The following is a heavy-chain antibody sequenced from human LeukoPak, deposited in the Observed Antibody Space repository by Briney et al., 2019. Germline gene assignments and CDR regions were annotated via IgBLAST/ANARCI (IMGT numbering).Heavy chain of an antibody. J-gene: IGHJ4*02. V-gene: IGHV3-7*01. D-gene: IGHD4-23*01. CDR1: GGSISSISYY. CDR2: IKPDDTEK. Sequence: ETLSLTCTVSGGSISSISYYWGWIRQPPGKGLEWVANIKPDDTEKYYGNSVKGRFTILRDNAKNSVYLQMNSLRAEDTAVYYCVTHEVTVITRSTFDNWGQGTLVTVSS. CDR3: VTHEVTVITRSTFDN.